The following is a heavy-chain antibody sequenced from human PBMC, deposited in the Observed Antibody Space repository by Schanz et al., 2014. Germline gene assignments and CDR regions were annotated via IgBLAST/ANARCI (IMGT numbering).Heavy chain of an antibody. Sequence: QVQLVQSGAEVKKPGASVKVSCKASGYTFIGYDVHWVRQAPGQGLEWMGRSKPNSGGTNYAQKFQGRVTMTRDTSISTAYMDLSRLRSDDTAVYYCARDRDTMVQGVMEPSYGMDVWGQGTTVTVSS. V-gene: IGHV1-2*06. J-gene: IGHJ6*02. D-gene: IGHD3-10*01. CDR1: GYTFIGYD. CDR3: ARDRDTMVQGVMEPSYGMDV. CDR2: SKPNSGGT.